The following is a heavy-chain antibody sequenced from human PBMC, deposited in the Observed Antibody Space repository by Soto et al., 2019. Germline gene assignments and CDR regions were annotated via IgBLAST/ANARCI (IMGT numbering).Heavy chain of an antibody. CDR2: IYYSGST. J-gene: IGHJ4*02. CDR1: GGSISSGDYY. CDR3: VRGYTYFDY. D-gene: IGHD6-13*01. Sequence: SETLSLTCTVSGGSISSGDYYWSWIRQPPGKGLEWIGYIYYSGSTYYNPSLKSRVTISLDTSKNQFSLKLNSVTAADTAVYYCVRGYTYFDYWGQGTLVTVSS. V-gene: IGHV4-30-4*01.